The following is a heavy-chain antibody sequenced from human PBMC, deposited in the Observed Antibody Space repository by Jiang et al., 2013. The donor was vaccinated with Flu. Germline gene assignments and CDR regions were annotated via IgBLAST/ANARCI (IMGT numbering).Heavy chain of an antibody. CDR3: SLRGTMVGGVTGRRGAADF. D-gene: IGHD3-10*01. CDR2: INHSGSI. Sequence: TLSLTCAVSGGSFRGYDWTWIRQPPGRGLEWIGEINHSGSIDYNPSLESRVTISVDTSKNQFSLRLSSVTAADTAVYYCSLRGTMVGGVTGRRGAADFWGQGTQVTGSS. J-gene: IGHJ4*02. V-gene: IGHV4-34*01. CDR1: GGSFRGYD.